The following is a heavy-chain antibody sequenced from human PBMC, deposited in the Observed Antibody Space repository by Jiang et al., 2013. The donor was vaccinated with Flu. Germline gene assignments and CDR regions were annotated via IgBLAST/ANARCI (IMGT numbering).Heavy chain of an antibody. V-gene: IGHV3-7*01. D-gene: IGHD1-1*01. J-gene: IGHJ3*01. CDR3: ARDTSPALGDGPNTVWYDACDV. Sequence: YVDSVKGRFTISRDNAKNSVYLHLSSLRAEDTAMYYCARDTSPALGDGPNTVWYDACDVWGHGTMVTVSS.